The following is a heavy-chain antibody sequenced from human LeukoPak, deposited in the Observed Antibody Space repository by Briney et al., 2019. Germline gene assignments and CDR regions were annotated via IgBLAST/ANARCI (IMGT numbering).Heavy chain of an antibody. CDR1: GFTFSSYW. J-gene: IGHJ6*02. D-gene: IGHD6-19*01. CDR3: ARDLYLLSSGWYRYYYYYGMDV. V-gene: IGHV3-74*01. Sequence: EPGGSLRLSRAASGFTFSSYWMHWVRQAPGKGLVWVSRINSDGSSTSYADSVKGRFTISRDNAKNTLYLQMNSLRAEDTAVYYCARDLYLLSSGWYRYYYYYGMDVWGQGTTVTVSS. CDR2: INSDGSST.